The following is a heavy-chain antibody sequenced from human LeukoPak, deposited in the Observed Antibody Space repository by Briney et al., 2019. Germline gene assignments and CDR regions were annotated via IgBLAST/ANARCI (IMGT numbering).Heavy chain of an antibody. Sequence: SETLSLTCTVSGDSINSYYWNWIRQPPGKGLEWIRETNHSGSTNYNPSLKSRVTISVDTSKNQFSLKLSSVTAADTAVYYCARDGRGLDYWGQGTLVTVSS. D-gene: IGHD3-10*01. CDR1: GDSINSYY. CDR2: TNHSGST. CDR3: ARDGRGLDY. J-gene: IGHJ4*02. V-gene: IGHV4-34*01.